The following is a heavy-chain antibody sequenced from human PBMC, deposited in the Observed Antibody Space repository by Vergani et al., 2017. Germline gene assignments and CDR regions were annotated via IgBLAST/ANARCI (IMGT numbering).Heavy chain of an antibody. J-gene: IGHJ3*02. CDR2: IHYSENT. Sequence: QVQLQESGPGLVKSSETLSLTCSVSFDSIRHLYCNWIRQPPGKGLEWIGSIHYSENTNYNPSLKTRVTISVDTSKNQFSLKVTSVTAADTAVYYCDREWVRAARTFDIWGQGTMVTVSS. CDR3: DREWVRAARTFDI. V-gene: IGHV4-59*11. D-gene: IGHD6-13*01. CDR1: FDSIRHLY.